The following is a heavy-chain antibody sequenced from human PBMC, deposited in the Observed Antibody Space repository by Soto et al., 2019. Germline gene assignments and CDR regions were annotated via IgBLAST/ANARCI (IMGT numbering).Heavy chain of an antibody. CDR2: ISYDGSNK. D-gene: IGHD3-10*01. Sequence: QVQLVESGGGVVQPGRSLRLSCAASGFTFSSYGMHWVRQAPGKGLEWVAVISYDGSNKYYADSVKGRFTISRDNSKNTLYLQMNSLRADDTAVYYCAKTYYGSGSYYYGMDVWGQGTTVTVSS. V-gene: IGHV3-30*18. CDR3: AKTYYGSGSYYYGMDV. CDR1: GFTFSSYG. J-gene: IGHJ6*02.